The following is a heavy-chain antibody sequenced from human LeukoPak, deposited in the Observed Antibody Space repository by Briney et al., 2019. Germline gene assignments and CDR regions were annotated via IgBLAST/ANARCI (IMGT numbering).Heavy chain of an antibody. CDR1: GGSFSGYY. V-gene: IGHV4-34*01. CDR2: INHSGST. J-gene: IGHJ6*03. Sequence: SETLSLTCAVYGGSFSGYYWSWIRQPPGKGLEWIGEINHSGSTNYNPSLKSQVTISVDTSKNQFSLKLSSVTAADTAVYYCARGGIVVLTAAYYYYYYMDVWGKGTTVTVSS. D-gene: IGHD2-2*01. CDR3: ARGGIVVLTAAYYYYYYMDV.